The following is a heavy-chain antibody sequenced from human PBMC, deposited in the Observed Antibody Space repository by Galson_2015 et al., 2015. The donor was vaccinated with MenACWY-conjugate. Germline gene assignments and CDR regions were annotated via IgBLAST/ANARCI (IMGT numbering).Heavy chain of an antibody. Sequence: QSGAEVKEPGESLKISCMGSGYSFTTYWIAWVRQMPGKGLEWMGLISPGDSYTRYNPAFQGQVTISADKSISTAYLQWNSLQASDTAMYYCARHPPGGRGMDVWGQGTTVTVSS. CDR3: ARHPPGGRGMDV. J-gene: IGHJ6*02. CDR1: GYSFTTYW. CDR2: ISPGDSYT. D-gene: IGHD1-26*01. V-gene: IGHV5-51*01.